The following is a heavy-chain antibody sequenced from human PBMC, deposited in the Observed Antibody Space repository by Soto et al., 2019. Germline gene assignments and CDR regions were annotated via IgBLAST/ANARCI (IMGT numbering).Heavy chain of an antibody. V-gene: IGHV3-49*03. CDR1: GFTLGDYA. Sequence: GGSLRLSCTASGFTLGDYAMSWFRQAPGKGLEWVGFIRSKAYGGTTEYAASVKGRFTISRDDSKSIDYLQMNSLKTEDTAVYYCTRDAGYCSSTSCPSYYYYYGMDVWGQGTTVTVSS. D-gene: IGHD2-2*01. J-gene: IGHJ6*02. CDR3: TRDAGYCSSTSCPSYYYYYGMDV. CDR2: IRSKAYGGTT.